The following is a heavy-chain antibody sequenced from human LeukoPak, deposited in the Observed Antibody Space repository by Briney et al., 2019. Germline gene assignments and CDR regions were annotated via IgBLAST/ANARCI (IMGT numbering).Heavy chain of an antibody. CDR1: GDTFSSYA. CDR3: ATPIVGGYSYGTYEAFDI. CDR2: FDPEDGET. D-gene: IGHD5-18*01. V-gene: IGHV1-24*01. J-gene: IGHJ3*02. Sequence: GASVKVSCKASGDTFSSYAISWVRQAPGQGLEWMGGFDPEDGETIYAQKFQGRVTMTEDTSTDTAYMELSSLRSEDTAVYYCATPIVGGYSYGTYEAFDIWGQGTMVTVSS.